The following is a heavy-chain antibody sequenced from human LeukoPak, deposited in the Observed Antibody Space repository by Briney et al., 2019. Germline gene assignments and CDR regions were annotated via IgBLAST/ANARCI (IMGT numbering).Heavy chain of an antibody. Sequence: ASVKVSCKVSGYTLTELSMHWVRQAPGKGLEWMGGFDPEDGETIYAQKFQGRVTMTEDTSTDTAYMELSSLRSEDTAVYYCATGSGSYYYDRSGSSGAFDIWGQGTMVTVSS. CDR2: FDPEDGET. D-gene: IGHD3-22*01. CDR1: GYTLTELS. CDR3: ATGSGSYYYDRSGSSGAFDI. V-gene: IGHV1-24*01. J-gene: IGHJ3*02.